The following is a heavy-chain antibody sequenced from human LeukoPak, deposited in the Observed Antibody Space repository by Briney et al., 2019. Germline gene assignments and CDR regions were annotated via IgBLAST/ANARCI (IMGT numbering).Heavy chain of an antibody. CDR3: ARDMDYDFWSGYYPTFDY. J-gene: IGHJ4*02. CDR2: ISRSSTYI. Sequence: GGSLRLSCAASGFTFSSDSMNWVRQAPGKGLEWVSSISRSSTYIYYADSVKGRFTISRDNAKNSLYLQMNSLRAEDTAVYYCARDMDYDFWSGYYPTFDYWGQGTLVTVSS. D-gene: IGHD3-3*01. V-gene: IGHV3-21*01. CDR1: GFTFSSDS.